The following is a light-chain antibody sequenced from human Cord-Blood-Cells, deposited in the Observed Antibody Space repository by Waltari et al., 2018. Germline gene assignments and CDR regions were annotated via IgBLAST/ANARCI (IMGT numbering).Light chain of an antibody. V-gene: IGKV1-39*01. J-gene: IGKJ4*01. CDR2: AAS. CDR1: QSISSY. Sequence: DIQMTQSPSSLSASVGDRVTITCRASQSISSYLNWYQQKPGKAPKLLIYAASSLQSGVPSRFSGGGSGTDFTLTISSLQPEDFATYYCQQSYRTLTFGGGTKVEIK. CDR3: QQSYRTLT.